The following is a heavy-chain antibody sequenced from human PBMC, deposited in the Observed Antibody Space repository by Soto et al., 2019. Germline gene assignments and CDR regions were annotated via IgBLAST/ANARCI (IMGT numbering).Heavy chain of an antibody. D-gene: IGHD1-20*01. V-gene: IGHV3-23*01. CDR2: ISGSGGST. CDR1: GFTFSIYA. Sequence: GGSLRLSCAASGFTFSIYAMSWFRQAPGKGLEWVSAISGSGGSTYYADSVKGRFTISRDNSKNTLYLQMNSLRAEDTAVYYCAKASMYNWNGYNWFDPWGQGTLVTVSS. J-gene: IGHJ5*02. CDR3: AKASMYNWNGYNWFDP.